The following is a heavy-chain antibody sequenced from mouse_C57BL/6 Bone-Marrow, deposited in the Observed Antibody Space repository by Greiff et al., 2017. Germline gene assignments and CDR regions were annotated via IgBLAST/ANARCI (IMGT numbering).Heavy chain of an antibody. CDR1: GFNIKDYY. CDR3: SRSSAMDY. CDR2: IYPENGET. J-gene: IGHJ4*01. V-gene: IGHV14-2*01. Sequence: EVQLQQSGAELAKPGASVKLSCTASGFNIKDYYMHWVKQRTEQGLEWIGRIYPENGETNYAPKFQGKATITAATSSNTAYLQLRSLTSEETAVYYCSRSSAMDYWGQGTSVTVSS.